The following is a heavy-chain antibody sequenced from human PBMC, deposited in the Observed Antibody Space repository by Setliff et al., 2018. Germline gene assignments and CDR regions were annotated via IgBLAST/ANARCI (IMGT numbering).Heavy chain of an antibody. V-gene: IGHV1-46*01. CDR3: AREFPGGTKGFDY. D-gene: IGHD1-1*01. Sequence: VKVSCKASGYTFPTYYIHWVRQAPGQGLEWVGRVNPSNGAIHYAQNFQGRVTMTRDTSTSIVYMELNSLRFEDTAVYYCAREFPGGTKGFDYWGQGTLVTVSS. J-gene: IGHJ4*02. CDR2: VNPSNGAI. CDR1: GYTFPTYY.